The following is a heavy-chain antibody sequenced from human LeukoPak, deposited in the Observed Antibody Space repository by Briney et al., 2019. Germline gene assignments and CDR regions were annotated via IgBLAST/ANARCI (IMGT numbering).Heavy chain of an antibody. CDR3: ARGRSRYCTNGVCYAYYYYYGMDV. CDR2: INHSGST. V-gene: IGHV4-34*01. J-gene: IGHJ6*02. CDR1: GGSFSGYY. Sequence: PSETLSLTCAVYGGSFSGYYWSWIRQPPGKGLEWIGEINHSGSTNYNPSLKSRVTISVDTSKNQFSLKLSSVTAADTAVYYCARGRSRYCTNGVCYAYYYYYGMDVWGQGTTVTVSS. D-gene: IGHD2-8*01.